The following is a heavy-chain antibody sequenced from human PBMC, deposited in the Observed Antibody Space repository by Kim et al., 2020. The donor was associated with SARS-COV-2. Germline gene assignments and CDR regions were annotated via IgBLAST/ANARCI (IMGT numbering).Heavy chain of an antibody. Sequence: GGSLRLSCAASGFTFSSYWMSWVRQAPGKGLEWVANIKQDGSEKYYVDSVKGRFTISRDNAKNSLYLQMNSLRAEDTAVYYCARDLVVPAARRYYYYYGMDVWGQGTTVTVSS. CDR1: GFTFSSYW. CDR3: ARDLVVPAARRYYYYYGMDV. D-gene: IGHD2-2*01. J-gene: IGHJ6*02. V-gene: IGHV3-7*03. CDR2: IKQDGSEK.